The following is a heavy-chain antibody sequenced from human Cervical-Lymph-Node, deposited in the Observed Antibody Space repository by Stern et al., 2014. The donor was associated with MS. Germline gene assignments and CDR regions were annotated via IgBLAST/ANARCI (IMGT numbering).Heavy chain of an antibody. CDR3: ARDSLIRTFGVEXXXXX. CDR2: VSADNGDP. CDR1: GYFFTSYG. D-gene: IGHD3-3*01. J-gene: IGHJ6*02. V-gene: IGHV1-18*01. Sequence: VQLVQSGAEVKKPGASGKVSGKASGYFFTSYGISWVRQAPGQGLEWMGWVSADNGDPNYAPNVQGRVTMTPRTSPNTAYMELSSLRSDDTALYYCARDSLIRTFGVEXXXXXWGQGTTVTVSS.